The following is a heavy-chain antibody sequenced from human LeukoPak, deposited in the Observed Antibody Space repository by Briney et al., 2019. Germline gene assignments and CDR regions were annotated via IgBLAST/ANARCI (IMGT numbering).Heavy chain of an antibody. D-gene: IGHD2-15*01. CDR2: IYFSGNT. V-gene: IGHV4-39*07. Sequence: SETLSLTCTVSGDSISSSDYFWGWIRQPPGKGLEWIGTIYFSGNTYYNPSLKSRVTISLDTSKNQFSLKLPSVTAADTAVYYCARSSFASTNIYSYFDYWGQGTLVTVSS. J-gene: IGHJ4*02. CDR3: ARSSFASTNIYSYFDY. CDR1: GDSISSSDYF.